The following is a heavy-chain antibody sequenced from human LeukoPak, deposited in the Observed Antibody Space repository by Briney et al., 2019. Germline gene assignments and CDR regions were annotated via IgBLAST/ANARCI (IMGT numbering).Heavy chain of an antibody. CDR1: GGSISSSSYY. CDR3: ARTLYYYDSSGYYAF. Sequence: SETLSLTCTVSGGSISSSSYYWGWIRQPPGKGLEWIGSMYYSGSTHYNPSLKNRVTISLDTSKNQFSLKLSSVTAADTAVYYCARTLYYYDSSGYYAFWGQGTLVTVSS. J-gene: IGHJ4*02. V-gene: IGHV4-39*01. CDR2: MYYSGST. D-gene: IGHD3-22*01.